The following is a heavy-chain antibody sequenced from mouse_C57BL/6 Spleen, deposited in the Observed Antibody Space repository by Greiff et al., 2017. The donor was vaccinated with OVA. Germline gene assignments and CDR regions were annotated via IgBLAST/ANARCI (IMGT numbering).Heavy chain of an antibody. CDR3: GRDQGGSYAMDD. J-gene: IGHJ4*01. CDR2: ILPGSGST. CDR1: GYTFTGYW. V-gene: IGHV1-9*01. D-gene: IGHD1-1*02. Sequence: QVQLQQSGAELVKPGASVKLSCKASGYTFTGYWMHWVKQRPGHGLEWIGEILPGSGSTNYNEKFKGKATLTADTSSNTAYLQLSSLTTEDSAICYCGRDQGGSYAMDDWGQGTTVTVSS.